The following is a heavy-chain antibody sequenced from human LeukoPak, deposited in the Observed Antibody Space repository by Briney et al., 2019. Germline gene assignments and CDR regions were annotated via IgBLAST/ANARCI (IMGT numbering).Heavy chain of an antibody. CDR2: IYSSGST. CDR3: AASIRRITVAGPSLDY. D-gene: IGHD6-19*01. Sequence: PSETLSLTCTVSGGPMSSYYWSWIRQPAGKGLEWIGRIYSSGSTNYNPSLKSRVTMSVDTSKNQFSLKLSSVTAADTAVYYCAASIRRITVAGPSLDYWGQGTLVTVSS. CDR1: GGPMSSYY. V-gene: IGHV4-4*07. J-gene: IGHJ4*02.